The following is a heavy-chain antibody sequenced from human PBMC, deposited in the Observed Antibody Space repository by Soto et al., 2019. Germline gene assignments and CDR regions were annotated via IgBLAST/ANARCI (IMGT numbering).Heavy chain of an antibody. J-gene: IGHJ5*02. Sequence: SGPTLVNPTQTLTLTCTFSGFSLSTSGVGVGWIRQPPGKALEWLALIYWDDDKRYSPSLKSRLTITKDTSKNQVVLTMTNMDPVDTATYYCAHSLIGYYCYSSGSNWFDPWGQGTLVTVSS. CDR3: AHSLIGYYCYSSGSNWFDP. CDR2: IYWDDDK. V-gene: IGHV2-5*02. CDR1: GFSLSTSGVG. D-gene: IGHD3-22*01.